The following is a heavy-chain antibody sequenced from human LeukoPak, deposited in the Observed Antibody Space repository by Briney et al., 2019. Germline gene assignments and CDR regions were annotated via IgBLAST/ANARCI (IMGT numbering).Heavy chain of an antibody. Sequence: GGSLRLSCAASGFTFSSYGMHWVRQAPGKGLEWVAVIWYDGSNKYYADSVKGRFTISRDNAKNSLYLQMNSLRAEDTAVYYCARGSTYYDSSGQVPFDYWGQGTLVTVSS. J-gene: IGHJ4*02. CDR3: ARGSTYYDSSGQVPFDY. CDR1: GFTFSSYG. D-gene: IGHD3-22*01. V-gene: IGHV3-33*01. CDR2: IWYDGSNK.